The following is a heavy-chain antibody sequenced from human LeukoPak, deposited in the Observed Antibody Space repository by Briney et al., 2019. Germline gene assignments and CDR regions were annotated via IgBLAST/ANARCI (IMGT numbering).Heavy chain of an antibody. J-gene: IGHJ4*02. Sequence: GGSLRLSCEASGFTFSSYAMAWGRQAPGKGLEWVSSISDYTGDTYSADSVKGRFSISRDNSKSKLFLEMNSLRAEDTAVYYCAKHEADFWSCFDSWGQGTLVTVSS. CDR1: GFTFSSYA. CDR3: AKHEADFWSCFDS. CDR2: ISDYTGDT. V-gene: IGHV3-23*01. D-gene: IGHD3-3*01.